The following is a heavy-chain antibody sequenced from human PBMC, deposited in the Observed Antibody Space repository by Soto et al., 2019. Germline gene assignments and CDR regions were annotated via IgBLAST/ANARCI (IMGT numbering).Heavy chain of an antibody. CDR2: IYHSGSD. Sequence: QVQLQESGPGLVKPSGTLSLTCAVSGGSISSSNCWSWVRQPPGKGLEWIGEIYHSGSDNNNPSLKIPVTLSVDKSKNQFSLKRSSVTAADTAVYYCAIVEGRFYYGMDVWGQGTTVTVSS. J-gene: IGHJ6*02. CDR1: GGSISSSNC. CDR3: AIVEGRFYYGMDV. V-gene: IGHV4-4*02.